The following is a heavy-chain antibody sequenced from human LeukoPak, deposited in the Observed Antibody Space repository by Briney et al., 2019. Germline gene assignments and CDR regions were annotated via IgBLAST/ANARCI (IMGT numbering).Heavy chain of an antibody. V-gene: IGHV4-59*01. J-gene: IGHJ4*02. CDR2: IYYSGST. D-gene: IGHD3-10*01. CDR1: GGSISSYY. Sequence: SETLSLTCTVSGGSISSYYWSWIRQPPGKGLEWIGYIYYSGSTNYNPSLKSRVTISVGTSKNQFSLKLSSVTAADTAVYYCARYGSGSYYSPLNFDYWGQGTLVTVSS. CDR3: ARYGSGSYYSPLNFDY.